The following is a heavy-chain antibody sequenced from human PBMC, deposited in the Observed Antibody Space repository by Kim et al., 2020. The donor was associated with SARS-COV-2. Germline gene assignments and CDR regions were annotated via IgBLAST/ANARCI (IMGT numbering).Heavy chain of an antibody. V-gene: IGHV3-30*04. CDR1: GFTFSSYA. D-gene: IGHD6-19*01. CDR2: ISYDGSNK. J-gene: IGHJ6*02. CDR3: ARDILIAVAGTFHYYYGMDV. Sequence: GESPRLSCAASGFTFSSYAMHWVRQAPGKGLEWVAVISYDGSNKYYADSVKGRFTISRDNSKNTLYLQMNSLRAEDTAVYYCARDILIAVAGTFHYYYGMDVWGQGTTVTVSS.